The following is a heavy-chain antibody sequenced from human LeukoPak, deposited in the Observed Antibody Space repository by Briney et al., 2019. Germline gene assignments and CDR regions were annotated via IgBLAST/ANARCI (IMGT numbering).Heavy chain of an antibody. Sequence: GGSLRLSCAASGFTFSNYAMNWVRQAPGKGLEWVSAITSAGNTYYADSVKGRFTISRDSSKNTLYLQMNSLRSEDTAVYYCAKEEKWELLGYFDYWGQGTLVTVSS. V-gene: IGHV3-23*01. CDR1: GFTFSNYA. J-gene: IGHJ4*02. D-gene: IGHD1-26*01. CDR2: ITSAGNT. CDR3: AKEEKWELLGYFDY.